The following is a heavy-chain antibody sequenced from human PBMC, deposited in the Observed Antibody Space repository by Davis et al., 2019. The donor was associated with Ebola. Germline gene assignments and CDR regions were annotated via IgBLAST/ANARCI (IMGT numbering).Heavy chain of an antibody. CDR1: GGSFSGYY. V-gene: IGHV4-34*01. Sequence: SETLSLTCAVYGGSFSGYYWSWIRQPPGKGLEWIGSIYYSGSTYYNPSLKSRVTISVDTSKNQFSLKLSSVTAADTAVYYCARLDIVATLFDYWGQGTLVTVSS. J-gene: IGHJ4*02. D-gene: IGHD5-12*01. CDR3: ARLDIVATLFDY. CDR2: IYYSGST.